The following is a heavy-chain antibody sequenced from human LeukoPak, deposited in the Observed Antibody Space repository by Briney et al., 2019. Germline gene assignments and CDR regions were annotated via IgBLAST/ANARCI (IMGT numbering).Heavy chain of an antibody. V-gene: IGHV3-30*02. D-gene: IGHD2-2*01. J-gene: IGHJ4*02. CDR1: GLTFSSYG. CDR3: AKGNGYCSSTSCYYNY. Sequence: PGGSLRLSCAASGLTFSSYGMHWVRQAPGKGREGVAFIRYEGSNKHYADSVKGRFTISRDNSKNTLYLQMNSLRAEDTAVYYCAKGNGYCSSTSCYYNYWGQGTLVTVSS. CDR2: IRYEGSNK.